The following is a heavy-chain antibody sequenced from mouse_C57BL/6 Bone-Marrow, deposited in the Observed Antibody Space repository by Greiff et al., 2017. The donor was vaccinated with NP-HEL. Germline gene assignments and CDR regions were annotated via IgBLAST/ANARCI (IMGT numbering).Heavy chain of an antibody. CDR3: AREDYYGYYAMDY. D-gene: IGHD1-1*01. Sequence: VQLQQSGAELVKPGASVKISCKASGYAFSSYWMNWVKQRPGKGLEWIGQIYPGDGDTNYNGKFKGKATLTADKSSSTAYMQLSSLTSEDSAVYFCAREDYYGYYAMDYWGQGTSVTVSS. V-gene: IGHV1-80*01. J-gene: IGHJ4*01. CDR1: GYAFSSYW. CDR2: IYPGDGDT.